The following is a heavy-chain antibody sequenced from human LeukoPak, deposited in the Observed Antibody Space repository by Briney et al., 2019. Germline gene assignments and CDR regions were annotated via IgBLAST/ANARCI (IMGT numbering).Heavy chain of an antibody. CDR1: GFTFSSYS. CDR3: ARNLYYYDSSGYYYY. Sequence: GGSLRLSCAASGFTFSSYSMNWVRQAPGKGLEWVSSISSSSSYIYYADSVKGRFTISRDNAKNSLYLQMNSLRAEDTAVYYCARNLYYYDSSGYYYYWGQGTLVTVSS. V-gene: IGHV3-21*01. CDR2: ISSSSSYI. D-gene: IGHD3-22*01. J-gene: IGHJ4*02.